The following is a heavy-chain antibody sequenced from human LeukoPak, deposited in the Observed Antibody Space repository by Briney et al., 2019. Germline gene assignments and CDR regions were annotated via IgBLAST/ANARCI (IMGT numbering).Heavy chain of an antibody. Sequence: PGGSLRLSCAASGFTLSSYWMSWVRQAPGKGLEWVANIKQDGSEKYYVDSVKGRFTISRDNAKNSLYLQMNSLRAEDTAVYYCAREIAVAGTRFDYWGQGTLVTVSS. V-gene: IGHV3-7*01. J-gene: IGHJ4*02. D-gene: IGHD6-19*01. CDR2: IKQDGSEK. CDR3: AREIAVAGTRFDY. CDR1: GFTLSSYW.